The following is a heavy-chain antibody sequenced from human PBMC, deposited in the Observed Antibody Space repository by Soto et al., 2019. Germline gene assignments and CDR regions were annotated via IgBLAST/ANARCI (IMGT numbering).Heavy chain of an antibody. CDR3: ARAQGFRVVINSNWFDP. Sequence: ASVKVSCKASGYTFSRYGIMRVRQAPGQGLEWMGWISAYNGNTNSAEKLRGRLTMTTDASTTTAYMELRSLRSDDTAIYYCARAQGFRVVINSNWFDPWGQGTLVTVSS. V-gene: IGHV1-18*01. J-gene: IGHJ5*02. D-gene: IGHD2-21*01. CDR2: ISAYNGNT. CDR1: GYTFSRYG.